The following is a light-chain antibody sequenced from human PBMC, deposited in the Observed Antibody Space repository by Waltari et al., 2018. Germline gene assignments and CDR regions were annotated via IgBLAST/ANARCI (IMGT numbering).Light chain of an antibody. CDR1: SSNIGSNY. CDR2: RNN. CDR3: AAWDDSLSKV. V-gene: IGLV1-47*01. J-gene: IGLJ2*01. Sequence: QSVLTQPPSASGTPGQRVTISCSGSSSNIGSNYVYWYQQLPGTTPQLLIYRNNQRPPGVPARFSGSKSGTSASLAISGLRSEDEADYYCAAWDDSLSKVFGGGTKLTVL.